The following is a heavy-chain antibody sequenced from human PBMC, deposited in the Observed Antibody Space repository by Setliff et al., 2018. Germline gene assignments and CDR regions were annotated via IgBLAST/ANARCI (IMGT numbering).Heavy chain of an antibody. CDR3: ARGEHIVSGDFYHYIAV. Sequence: ASVKVSCKASGYTFTAYYIHWVRQAPGQGLEWMGWINPNAGNINYIQKFQGRVTMTRDTSISTAYMELRRLKSDDTAVYYCARGEHIVSGDFYHYIAVWGKGTTVTVSS. CDR2: INPNAGNI. J-gene: IGHJ6*03. D-gene: IGHD2-15*01. V-gene: IGHV1-2*02. CDR1: GYTFTAYY.